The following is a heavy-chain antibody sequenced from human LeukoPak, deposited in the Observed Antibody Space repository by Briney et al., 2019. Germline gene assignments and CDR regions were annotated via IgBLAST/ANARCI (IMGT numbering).Heavy chain of an antibody. CDR2: ISQSGNT. Sequence: SETLSLTCAVSGGSISSSKWWTWVRQPPGKGLEWIGEISQSGNTNYKPSLKGRVTISLDKSKDQVSLKLSSVTAADAAVYYGATERGGRVPLDVGCQGTTITVSS. D-gene: IGHD1-26*01. J-gene: IGHJ6*02. V-gene: IGHV4-4*02. CDR3: ATERGGRVPLDV. CDR1: GGSISSSKW.